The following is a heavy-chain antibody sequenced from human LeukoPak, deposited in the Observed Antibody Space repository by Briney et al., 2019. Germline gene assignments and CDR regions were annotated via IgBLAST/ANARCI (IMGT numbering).Heavy chain of an antibody. D-gene: IGHD4-11*01. CDR2: ISYSGST. CDR3: ARWTTPRKRYFDL. CDR1: GGFISSYY. Sequence: SETLSLTCTVSGGFISSYYWSWIRQPPGKGLEWIGFISYSGSTNYNPSLKSRVTISVDTSKNQFSLKLSSVTAADTAVYYCARWTTPRKRYFDLWGRGTLVTVSS. J-gene: IGHJ2*01. V-gene: IGHV4-59*12.